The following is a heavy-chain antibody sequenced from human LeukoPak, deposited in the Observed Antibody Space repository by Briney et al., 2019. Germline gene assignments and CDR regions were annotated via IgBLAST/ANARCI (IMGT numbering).Heavy chain of an antibody. Sequence: SETLSLTCTVPGGSISSYYWSWIRQPPGKGLEWIGYIYFSGSTNYNPSLKSRVTISVDTSRNQFSLQLSSVTAADTAVYYCARTSHPHGSSWLFDYWGQGTLVTVSS. V-gene: IGHV4-59*01. CDR2: IYFSGST. CDR1: GGSISSYY. J-gene: IGHJ4*02. D-gene: IGHD6-13*01. CDR3: ARTSHPHGSSWLFDY.